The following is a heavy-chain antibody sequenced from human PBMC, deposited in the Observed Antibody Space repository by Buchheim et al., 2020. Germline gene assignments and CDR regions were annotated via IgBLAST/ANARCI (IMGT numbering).Heavy chain of an antibody. CDR3: GGGGDCSGGSCPLLADY. CDR1: GFTFSSYW. CDR2: IKQDGSEK. V-gene: IGHV3-7*04. D-gene: IGHD2-15*01. J-gene: IGHJ4*02. Sequence: EVQLVESGGGLVQPGGSLRLSCAASGFTFSSYWMSWVRQAPGKGLEWVANIKQDGSEKYYVDSVKGRFTISRDNAKNSLYLQMNGRGAEDTAVYYCGGGGDCSGGSCPLLADYWGQGTL.